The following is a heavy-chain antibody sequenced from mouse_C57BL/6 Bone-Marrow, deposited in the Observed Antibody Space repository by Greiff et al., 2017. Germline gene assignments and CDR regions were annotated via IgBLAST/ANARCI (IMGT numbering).Heavy chain of an antibody. CDR2: IYPRSGNT. CDR3: ARYPIYRLYGGYFDV. D-gene: IGHD1-1*01. V-gene: IGHV1-81*01. J-gene: IGHJ1*03. Sequence: QVQLQQSGAELARPGASVKLSCKASGYTFTSYGISWVKQRTGQGLEWIGEIYPRSGNTYYNEKFKGKATLTADKSSSTAYMELRSLTSEDSAVYFCARYPIYRLYGGYFDVWGTGTTVTVSS. CDR1: GYTFTSYG.